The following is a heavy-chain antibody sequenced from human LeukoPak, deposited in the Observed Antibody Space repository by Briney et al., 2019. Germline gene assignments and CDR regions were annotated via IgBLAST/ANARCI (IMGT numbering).Heavy chain of an antibody. CDR1: GFTFSSYA. D-gene: IGHD2-15*01. CDR3: AKQLGYCSDGSCYFPY. Sequence: GGSLRLSCAASGFTFSSYAMNWVRQAPGKGLEWVSGLSGSGGTTYYADSVKGRFTISRDNSRNTLYLQMNSLRADDTAVYYCAKQLGYCSDGSCYFPYWGQGILVTVSS. V-gene: IGHV3-23*01. J-gene: IGHJ4*02. CDR2: LSGSGGTT.